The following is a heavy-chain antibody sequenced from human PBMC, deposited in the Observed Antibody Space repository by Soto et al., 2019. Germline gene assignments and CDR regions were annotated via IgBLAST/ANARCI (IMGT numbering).Heavy chain of an antibody. CDR2: ISYDGSNK. J-gene: IGHJ4*02. CDR1: GFTFSSYG. V-gene: IGHV3-30*18. CDR3: AKAEQSSSSCLDY. Sequence: QVQLVESGGGVVQPGRSLRLSCAASGFTFSSYGMHWVRQAPGKGLEWVAVISYDGSNKYYADSVKGRFTISRDNSKNTLYLQMNSLRAEDTAVYYCAKAEQSSSSCLDYWGQGTLVTVSS. D-gene: IGHD6-6*01.